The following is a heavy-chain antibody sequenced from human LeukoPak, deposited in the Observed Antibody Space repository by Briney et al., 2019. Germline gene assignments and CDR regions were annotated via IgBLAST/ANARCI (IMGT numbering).Heavy chain of an antibody. V-gene: IGHV1-18*01. CDR2: ISAYNGNT. CDR3: ARYSSSWYLPNWFDP. D-gene: IGHD6-13*01. CDR1: GYTFTSYG. Sequence: GASVKVSCKASGYTFTSYGISWVRQAPGQGLEWMGWISAYNGNTNYAQKLQGRVTMTTDTSTSTAYMELRSLRSDDTAVYYCARYSSSWYLPNWFDPWGQGTLVTASS. J-gene: IGHJ5*02.